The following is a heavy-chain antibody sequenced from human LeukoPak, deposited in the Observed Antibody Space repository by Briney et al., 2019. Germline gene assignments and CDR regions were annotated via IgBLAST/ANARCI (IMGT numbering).Heavy chain of an antibody. CDR3: ASDTTYYDILTGYHYYFDY. CDR1: GFTFSSYG. Sequence: GGSLRLCCAASGFTFSSYGMHWVRQAPGKGLEWVAVISYDGSNKHYADSVKGRFTISRDNSKNTLYLQMNSLRAEDTAVYYCASDTTYYDILTGYHYYFDYWGQGTLVTVSS. D-gene: IGHD3-9*01. CDR2: ISYDGSNK. J-gene: IGHJ4*02. V-gene: IGHV3-30*03.